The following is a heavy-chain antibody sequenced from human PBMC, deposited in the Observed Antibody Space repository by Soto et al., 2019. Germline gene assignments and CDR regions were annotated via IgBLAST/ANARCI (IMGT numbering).Heavy chain of an antibody. D-gene: IGHD3-10*01. Sequence: QVQLQESGPGLVKPSQTLSLTCTVSGGSITSGGYYWTWLRQHPGKGLEWIGCIYHSGSAYYSPCLKSRVTISVDTSTDQFSLKVNFVTAADTAVYYCARGYYPGSGTYYFDYWGQGTLVTVSS. CDR3: ARGYYPGSGTYYFDY. V-gene: IGHV4-31*03. CDR1: GGSITSGGYY. CDR2: IYHSGSA. J-gene: IGHJ4*02.